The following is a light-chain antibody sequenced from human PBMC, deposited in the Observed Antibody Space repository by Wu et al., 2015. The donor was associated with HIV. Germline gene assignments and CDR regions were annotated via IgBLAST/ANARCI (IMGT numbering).Light chain of an antibody. CDR2: AAS. CDR1: QGISHF. V-gene: IGKV1-9*01. CDR3: QQYNSYFWT. J-gene: IGKJ1*01. Sequence: DIQLTQSPSFLSASVGDRVTITCRASQGISHFLGWYQQKPGKAPKLLIYAASTLQSGVPSRFTGSGSGTEFTLTISSLQPDDFATYYCQQYNSYFWTFGQGTKVEIK.